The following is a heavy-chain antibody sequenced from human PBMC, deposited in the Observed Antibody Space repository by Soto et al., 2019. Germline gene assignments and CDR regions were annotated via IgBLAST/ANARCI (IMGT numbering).Heavy chain of an antibody. CDR3: ARGRMTTVPTGGNFDY. V-gene: IGHV4-31*03. D-gene: IGHD4-17*01. CDR1: GGSISSGGYY. Sequence: QVQLQESGPGLVKPSQTLSLTCTVSGGSISSGGYYWSWIRQHPGKGLEWIGYIYYSCSTYYNPSLKSRVTISVDTSKNQCSLKLSSVTAADTAVYYCARGRMTTVPTGGNFDYWGQGTLVTVSS. CDR2: IYYSCST. J-gene: IGHJ4*02.